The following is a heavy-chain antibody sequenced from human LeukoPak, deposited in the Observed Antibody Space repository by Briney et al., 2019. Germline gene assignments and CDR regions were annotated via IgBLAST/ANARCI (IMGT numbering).Heavy chain of an antibody. Sequence: GGSLRLSCAASGFTFSNHWMSWVRQPPGKGLERVSGISWNSGSIGYADSVKGRFTISRDNAKNSLYLQMNSLRAEDTALYYCAKGELPTYYYYYGMDVWGQGTTVTVSS. CDR3: AKGELPTYYYYYGMDV. V-gene: IGHV3-9*01. J-gene: IGHJ6*02. D-gene: IGHD5-24*01. CDR1: GFTFSNHW. CDR2: ISWNSGSI.